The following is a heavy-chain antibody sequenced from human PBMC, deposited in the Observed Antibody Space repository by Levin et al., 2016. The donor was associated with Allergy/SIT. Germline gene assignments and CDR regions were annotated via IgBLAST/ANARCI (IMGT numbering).Heavy chain of an antibody. J-gene: IGHJ5*02. CDR1: GGSVSSGSYY. D-gene: IGHD4-23*01. V-gene: IGHV4-39*01. Sequence: SETLSLTCSVSGGSVSSGSYYWDWIRQSPGKGLEWIGSVYYSGSSFSNPSLKGRVSISVDTSSNQFFLRLASVTAADTAVYYCASRPYGGKKLGWFDPWGQGTRVTVSS. CDR3: ASRPYGGKKLGWFDP. CDR2: VYYSGSS.